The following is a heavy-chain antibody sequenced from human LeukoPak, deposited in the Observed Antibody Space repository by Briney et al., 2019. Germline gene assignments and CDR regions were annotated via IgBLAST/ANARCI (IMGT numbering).Heavy chain of an antibody. V-gene: IGHV1-46*01. D-gene: IGHD3-10*01. J-gene: IGHJ4*02. CDR3: ARDISYYYGSGSYLGY. CDR1: GYTFTSYY. CDR2: INHSGGST. Sequence: ASVKVSCKASGYTFTSYYMHWVRQAPGQGLEWMGIINHSGGSTSYAQKFQGRVTMIRGTSTSTVYMELSSLSSEDTAVYYWARDISYYYGSGSYLGYWGQGTLVTVSS.